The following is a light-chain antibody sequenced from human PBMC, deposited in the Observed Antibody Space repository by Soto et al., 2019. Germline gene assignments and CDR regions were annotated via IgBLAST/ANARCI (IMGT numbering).Light chain of an antibody. Sequence: QAVVTQSPSASASLGASVKLTCTLSSGHSSYAIAWHQQQPEKGPRYLMKLNSDGSHSKGDGIPDRFSGSSSGAERYLTISSRQSEDEADYYCQTWGTGLLVFGGGTKLTVL. CDR2: LNSDGSH. CDR3: QTWGTGLLV. V-gene: IGLV4-69*01. J-gene: IGLJ3*02. CDR1: SGHSSYA.